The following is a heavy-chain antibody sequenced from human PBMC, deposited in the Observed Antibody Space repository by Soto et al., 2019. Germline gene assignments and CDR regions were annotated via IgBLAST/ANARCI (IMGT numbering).Heavy chain of an antibody. CDR1: GFTFSSYA. D-gene: IGHD3-22*01. V-gene: IGHV3-30-3*01. J-gene: IGHJ6*02. Sequence: GGSLRLSCAASGFTFSSYAMHWVRQAPGKGLEWVAVISYDGSNKYYADSVKGRFTISRANSKNTLYLQMNSLRAEDTAVYYCARAHYYDSSGSSPSIYYYYYYGMDVWGQGTTVTVSS. CDR2: ISYDGSNK. CDR3: ARAHYYDSSGSSPSIYYYYYYGMDV.